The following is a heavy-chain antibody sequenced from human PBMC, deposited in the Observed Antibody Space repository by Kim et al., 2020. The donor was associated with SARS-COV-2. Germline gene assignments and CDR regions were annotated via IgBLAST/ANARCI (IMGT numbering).Heavy chain of an antibody. Sequence: GGSLRLSCAASGFTFDDYAMHWVRQAPGKGLEWVSGISWNSGSIGYADSVKGRFTISRDNAKNSLYLQMNSLRAEDTALYYCAKDISYYDILTGYPDYWG. V-gene: IGHV3-9*01. CDR3: AKDISYYDILTGYPDY. D-gene: IGHD3-9*01. J-gene: IGHJ4*01. CDR1: GFTFDDYA. CDR2: ISWNSGSI.